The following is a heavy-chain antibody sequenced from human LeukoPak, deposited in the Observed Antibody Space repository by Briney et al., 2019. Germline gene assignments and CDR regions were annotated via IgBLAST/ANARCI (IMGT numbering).Heavy chain of an antibody. V-gene: IGHV3-23*01. CDR2: ISGCGGST. Sequence: GGSLRLSCAASGFTFSSYAMSWVRQAPGKGLEWVSAISGCGGSTYYADSVKGRFTISRDNSKNTLYLQMNSLRAEDTAVYYCAKDTAMVCVGYGMDVWGQGTTVTVSS. CDR1: GFTFSSYA. CDR3: AKDTAMVCVGYGMDV. J-gene: IGHJ6*02. D-gene: IGHD5-18*01.